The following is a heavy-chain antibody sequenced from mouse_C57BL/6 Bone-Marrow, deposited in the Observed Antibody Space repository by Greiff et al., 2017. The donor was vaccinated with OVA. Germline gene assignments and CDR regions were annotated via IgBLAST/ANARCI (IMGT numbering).Heavy chain of an antibody. V-gene: IGHV14-4*01. Sequence: DVKLQESGAELVRPGASVKLSCTASGFNIKDDYMHWVKQRPEQGLEWIGWIDPENGDTEYASKFQGKATITADTSSNTAYLQLSSLTSEDTAVYYCTTDYYGSSYPPDYWGQGTTLTVSS. J-gene: IGHJ2*01. D-gene: IGHD1-1*01. CDR3: TTDYYGSSYPPDY. CDR1: GFNIKDDY. CDR2: IDPENGDT.